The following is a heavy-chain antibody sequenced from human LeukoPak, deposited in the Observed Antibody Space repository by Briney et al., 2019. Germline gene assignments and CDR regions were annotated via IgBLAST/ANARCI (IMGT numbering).Heavy chain of an antibody. D-gene: IGHD6-6*01. CDR2: IRYDGSNK. CDR3: ARGRDSSSSYPGY. J-gene: IGHJ4*02. CDR1: GFTFSGYG. Sequence: GGSQRLSCAASGFTFSGYGMHWVRQAPGKGLEWVAFIRYDGSNKYYADSVKGRFTISRDNSKNTLYLQMNSLRAEDTAVYYCARGRDSSSSYPGYWGQGTLVTVSS. V-gene: IGHV3-30*02.